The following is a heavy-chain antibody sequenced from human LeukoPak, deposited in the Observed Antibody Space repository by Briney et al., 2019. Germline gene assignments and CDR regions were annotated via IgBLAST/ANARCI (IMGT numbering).Heavy chain of an antibody. CDR3: ARDTTVTTSTTGYYFDY. CDR2: FDPEDGET. Sequence: GASVKVSCKVSGYTLTELSMHWVRQAPGKGLEWMGGFDPEDGETIYAQKFQGRVTMTEDTSTDTAYMELSSLRSEDMAVYYCARDTTVTTSTTGYYFDYWGQGTLVTVSS. D-gene: IGHD4-17*01. J-gene: IGHJ4*02. V-gene: IGHV1-24*01. CDR1: GYTLTELS.